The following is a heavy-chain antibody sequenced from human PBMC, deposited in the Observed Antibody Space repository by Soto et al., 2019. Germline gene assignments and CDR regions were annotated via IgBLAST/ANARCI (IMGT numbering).Heavy chain of an antibody. Sequence: ASVQVSCKASGYTFTSYAMHWVRQAPGQRLEWMGWINAGNGNTKYSQKFQGRVTITRDTSASTAYMELSSLRSEDTAVYYCARGSSYSWVTDAFDIWGQGTMVTVS. CDR1: GYTFTSYA. V-gene: IGHV1-3*01. J-gene: IGHJ3*02. CDR2: INAGNGNT. D-gene: IGHD1-1*01. CDR3: ARGSSYSWVTDAFDI.